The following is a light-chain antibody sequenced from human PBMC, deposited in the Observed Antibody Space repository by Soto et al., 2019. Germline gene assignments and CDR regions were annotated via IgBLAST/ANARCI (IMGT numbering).Light chain of an antibody. CDR2: GAS. Sequence: EIVLTQSPGTLSLSPGERATLSCRASQSVSSTYIAWYQQNPGRAPRLLIYGASSRATGIPDRFSGSGSGTDFTLTISRLEPEDLAVYFCQQYGRSPPFTFGQGTKVESK. V-gene: IGKV3-20*01. CDR3: QQYGRSPPFT. CDR1: QSVSSTY. J-gene: IGKJ2*01.